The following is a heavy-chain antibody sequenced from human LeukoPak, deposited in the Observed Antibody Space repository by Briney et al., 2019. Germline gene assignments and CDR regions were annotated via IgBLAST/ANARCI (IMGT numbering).Heavy chain of an antibody. CDR2: IYPRDGST. CDR3: ARDQEAFDY. CDR1: GYSFTSNY. Sequence: ASVKVSCKASGYSFTSNYIHCVRQAPGQGLEWMGMIYPRDGSTSYAQKFQGRVTVTRDTSTSTVHMELSGLRSEDTAVYYCARDQEAFDYWGQGTLVTVSS. V-gene: IGHV1-46*01. J-gene: IGHJ4*02.